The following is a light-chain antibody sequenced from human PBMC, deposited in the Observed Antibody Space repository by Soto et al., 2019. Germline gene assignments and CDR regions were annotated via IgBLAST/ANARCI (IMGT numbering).Light chain of an antibody. CDR3: QQRSNWPPGQ. CDR1: QDISSS. Sequence: EVVLTQSPDTLSLSPGERATLSCRASQDISSSLAWYQQIPGQAPRLLIYGASNSATGIPARFSGSGSGTDFTLTISSLEPEDFVFYYCQQRSNWPPGQFGQGTKVEIK. CDR2: GAS. V-gene: IGKV3-11*01. J-gene: IGKJ1*01.